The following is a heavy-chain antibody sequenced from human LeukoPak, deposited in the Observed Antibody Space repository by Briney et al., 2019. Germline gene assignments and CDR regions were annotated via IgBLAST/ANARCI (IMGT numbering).Heavy chain of an antibody. CDR1: GGSFSGYY. J-gene: IGHJ5*02. V-gene: IGHV4-34*01. Sequence: SETLSLTCAVYGGSFSGYYWSWIRQPPGKGLEWIGEINHSGSTNYNPSLKSRVTISVDTSKNQFSLKLSSVTAADTAVYYCARLYYYGSGSYYNAFDPWGQGTLVTVSS. CDR3: ARLYYYGSGSYYNAFDP. D-gene: IGHD3-10*01. CDR2: INHSGST.